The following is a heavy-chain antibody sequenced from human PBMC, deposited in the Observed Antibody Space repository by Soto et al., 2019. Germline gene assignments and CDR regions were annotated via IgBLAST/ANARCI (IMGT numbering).Heavy chain of an antibody. CDR2: TPGSGGSA. CDR3: AKGGSSGWFYFDF. V-gene: IGHV3-23*01. Sequence: GGSLRLSXAASGFTFGTYAMNWVRQAPGKGLEWVSSTPGSGGSAYYADSVRGRFTISRDNSKNTVYLQLDSLRPEDSAIYYCAKGGSSGWFYFDFWGQGTQVTV. D-gene: IGHD6-19*01. CDR1: GFTFGTYA. J-gene: IGHJ4*02.